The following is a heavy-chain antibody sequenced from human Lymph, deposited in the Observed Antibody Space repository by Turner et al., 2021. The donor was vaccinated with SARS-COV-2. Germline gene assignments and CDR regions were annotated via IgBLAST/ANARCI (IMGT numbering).Heavy chain of an antibody. J-gene: IGHJ5*02. CDR3: AKGDGYPPHGLLDP. V-gene: IGHV1-8*01. Sequence: QVQLVQSGAEVKKPGASVKVSCKASGYTFTSYAINWVRQATGQGLEWMGWMNPNSGYTGYAQKFQGRVTMTMNTSRSTAYMELNSLTSDDTAVYYCAKGDGYPPHGLLDPWGQGTLVTVSS. CDR1: GYTFTSYA. CDR2: MNPNSGYT. D-gene: IGHD6-25*01.